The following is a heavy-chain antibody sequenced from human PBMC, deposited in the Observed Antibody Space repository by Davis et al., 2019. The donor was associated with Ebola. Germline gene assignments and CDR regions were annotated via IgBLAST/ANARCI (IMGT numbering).Heavy chain of an antibody. CDR1: GYTLTDYQ. CDR2: INPISGDA. V-gene: IGHV1-2*02. J-gene: IGHJ4*02. CDR3: ARGPTDPSGG. Sequence: ASVKVSCKASGYTLTDYQMHWVRQAPGQGLEWMGGINPISGDANYAESFQGSVAMTMDTSTSTAYMELSSLRSEDTAVYYCARGPTDPSGGWGQGTLVTVSS. D-gene: IGHD3-16*01.